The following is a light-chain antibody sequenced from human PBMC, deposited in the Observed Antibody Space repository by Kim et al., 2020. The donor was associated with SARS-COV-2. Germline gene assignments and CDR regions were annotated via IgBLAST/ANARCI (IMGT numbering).Light chain of an antibody. CDR3: ETGDTDTQI. V-gene: IGLV4-60*03. CDR2: LEGCGTC. CDR1: SGHSPCI. Sequence: LCCPRSSGHSPCIIVWHQQQPGKAPRYFMNLEGCGTCNKGSGVPDCFSGSNSGADRNLTISNLQSEDQADNYCETGDTDTQIFGGRTKVTDL. J-gene: IGLJ2*01.